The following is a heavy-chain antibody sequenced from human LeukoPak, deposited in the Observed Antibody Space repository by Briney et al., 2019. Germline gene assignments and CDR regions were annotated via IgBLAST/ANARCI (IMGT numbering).Heavy chain of an antibody. Sequence: SGGSLRLSCAVSGFTFHTEAMTWVRQGPGKGLEWASTISDRGDTTYYTDSVKGRFTISRDNSKNTVYLQMNSLRAEDTALYYCAKGLGFLPQFDYWGQGTLVAVSS. D-gene: IGHD7-27*01. CDR1: GFTFHTEA. CDR2: ISDRGDTT. CDR3: AKGLGFLPQFDY. J-gene: IGHJ4*02. V-gene: IGHV3-23*01.